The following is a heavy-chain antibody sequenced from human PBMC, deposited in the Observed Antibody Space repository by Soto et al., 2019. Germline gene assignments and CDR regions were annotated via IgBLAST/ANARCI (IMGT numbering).Heavy chain of an antibody. V-gene: IGHV3-23*01. J-gene: IGHJ6*02. CDR3: AKFQATSCPGDAVNCGMDV. Sequence: EVQLLESGGDLVQPGGSLRLSCAASGFTFSNYAMIWVRQAPGKGLEWVSVISGSGGSTYYAGSVKGRFTISRDNSKNTLYLQMNSLRAEDTAVYYCAKFQATSCPGDAVNCGMDVWGQGTTVTVSS. CDR2: ISGSGGST. D-gene: IGHD2-21*01. CDR1: GFTFSNYA.